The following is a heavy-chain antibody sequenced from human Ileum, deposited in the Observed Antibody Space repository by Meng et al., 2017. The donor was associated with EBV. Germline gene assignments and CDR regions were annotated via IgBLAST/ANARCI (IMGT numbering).Heavy chain of an antibody. V-gene: IGHV4-28*01. CDR2: IYYSGST. CDR3: ARNVPGTSAYYD. D-gene: IGHD3-22*01. J-gene: IGHJ4*02. CDR1: GDSISSTNW. Sequence: VQLPWSGPGLVRPSDTLSLTCAVSGDSISSTNWCGWIRQPPGKGLEWIGYIYYSGSTSYNPSLKSRVTMSVDTSKNQFSLNLNSVTAVDTAVYYCARNVPGTSAYYDWGQGTLVTVSS.